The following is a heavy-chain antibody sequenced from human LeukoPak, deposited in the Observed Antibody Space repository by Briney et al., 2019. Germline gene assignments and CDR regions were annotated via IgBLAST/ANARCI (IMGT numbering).Heavy chain of an antibody. V-gene: IGHV3-48*03. D-gene: IGHD3-22*01. J-gene: IGHJ3*02. CDR2: ISSSGSTI. CDR3: ARGGLYYYDSSGPLESDDAFDI. Sequence: PGGSLRLSCAASGFTFSSYEMNWVRQAPGKGLEWVSYISSSGSTIYYADSVKGRFTISRDNAKNSLYLQMNSLRAEDTAVYYCARGGLYYYDSSGPLESDDAFDIWGQGTMVTVSS. CDR1: GFTFSSYE.